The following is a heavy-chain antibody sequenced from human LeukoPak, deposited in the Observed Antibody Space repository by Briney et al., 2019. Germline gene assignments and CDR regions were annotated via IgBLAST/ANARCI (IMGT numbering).Heavy chain of an antibody. CDR3: ARLSPPIASFCSGGTCYSGGFDL. Sequence: ASVKVSRKASGYTFINYGITWVRQAPGQGVEWMGWITTYNGKTYYAQNLQGRVTMTAHTSTSTAYMEVRSLRSDDTAVYYCARLSPPIASFCSGGTCYSGGFDLWGQGTLVTVSS. V-gene: IGHV1-18*01. CDR2: ITTYNGKT. J-gene: IGHJ5*02. D-gene: IGHD2-15*01. CDR1: GYTFINYG.